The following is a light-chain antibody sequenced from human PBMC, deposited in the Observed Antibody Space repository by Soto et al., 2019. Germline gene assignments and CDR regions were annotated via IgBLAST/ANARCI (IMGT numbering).Light chain of an antibody. CDR3: ASSTSDSLYV. CDR2: KVT. Sequence: QSVLTRPASVSGSPGQSITISCTGTSSDVGGNKYVSWYQQYPGKVAKLLINKVTNRPSGVSYRVSGSQSGNTASLAISALLAEDEADYFCASSTSDSLYVFGTGTKVTVL. CDR1: SSDVGGNKY. J-gene: IGLJ1*01. V-gene: IGLV2-14*01.